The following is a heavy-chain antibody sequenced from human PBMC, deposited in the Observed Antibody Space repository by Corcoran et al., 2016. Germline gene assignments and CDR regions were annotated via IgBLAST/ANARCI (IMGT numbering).Heavy chain of an antibody. CDR3: ARQPAGRDYYYCYGMDV. CDR2: IYPGDSDT. CDR1: GYSFTSYW. D-gene: IGHD2-2*01. V-gene: IGHV5-51*01. J-gene: IGHJ6*02. Sequence: EVQLVQSGAEVKKPGESLKIPCKGSGYSFTSYWIGWVRQMPGKGLEWMGIIYPGDSDTRYSPSFQGQVTISADKSISTAYLQWSSLKASDTAMEYYARQPAGRDYYYCYGMDVWGQGTTVTVSS.